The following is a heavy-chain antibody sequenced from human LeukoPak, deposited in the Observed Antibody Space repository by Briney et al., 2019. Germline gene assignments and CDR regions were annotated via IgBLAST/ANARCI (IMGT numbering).Heavy chain of an antibody. V-gene: IGHV4-30-2*01. CDR2: IYHSGST. D-gene: IGHD3-22*01. CDR3: ARSYYHSGGPAEWYIDL. J-gene: IGHJ2*01. CDR1: GGSISSGGYY. Sequence: SQTLSLTCTVSGGSISSGGYYWSWIRQPPGKGLEWIGYIYHSGSTYYNPSLKSRVTISVDRSKNQFSLKLSSVTAADTAVYYCARSYYHSGGPAEWYIDLWGRGTQITVSS.